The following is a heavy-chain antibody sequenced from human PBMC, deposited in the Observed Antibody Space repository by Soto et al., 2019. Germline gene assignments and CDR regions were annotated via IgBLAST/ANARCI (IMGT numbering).Heavy chain of an antibody. J-gene: IGHJ4*02. D-gene: IGHD3-16*01. V-gene: IGHV4-59*12. CDR1: GASMNNYY. Sequence: QVQLQESGPGLVKPSETLSLICTVSGASMNNYYGSWIRQPPGKGLEYIGYIFYSGSADYNPSLRGPSNLVVGHANQPFLLKPRSVDGWDQAVYYWSRSGQSFGGGIWGPGIPVPVS. CDR3: SRSGQSFGGGI. CDR2: IFYSGSA.